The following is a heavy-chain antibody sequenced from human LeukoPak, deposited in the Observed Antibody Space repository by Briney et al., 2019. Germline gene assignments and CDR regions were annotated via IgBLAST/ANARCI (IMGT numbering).Heavy chain of an antibody. J-gene: IGHJ4*02. D-gene: IGHD6-13*01. CDR3: ARGQTGYSSSWKDY. V-gene: IGHV4-34*01. CDR1: GGSFSGYY. CDR2: INHSGST. Sequence: PSETLSLTCAVYGGSFSGYYWSWIRQPPGKGLEWIGEINHSGSTNYNPSLKSRVTISADTSKNQFSLKLSSVTAADTAVYYCARGQTGYSSSWKDYWGQGTLVTVSS.